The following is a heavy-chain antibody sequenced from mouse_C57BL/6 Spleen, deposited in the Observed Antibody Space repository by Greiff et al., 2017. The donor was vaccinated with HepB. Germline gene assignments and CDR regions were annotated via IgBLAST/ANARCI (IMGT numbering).Heavy chain of an antibody. CDR2: INYDGSST. Sequence: EVHLVESEGGLVQPGSSMKLSCTASGFTFSDYYMAWVRQVPEKGLEWVANINYDGSSTYYLDSLKSRFIISRDNAKNILYLQMSSLKSEDTATYYCARENYSNYEDWGQGTLVTVSA. J-gene: IGHJ3*01. CDR1: GFTFSDYY. D-gene: IGHD2-5*01. CDR3: ARENYSNYED. V-gene: IGHV5-16*01.